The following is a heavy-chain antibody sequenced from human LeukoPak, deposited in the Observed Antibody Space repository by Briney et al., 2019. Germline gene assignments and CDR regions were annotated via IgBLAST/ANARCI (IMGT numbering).Heavy chain of an antibody. D-gene: IGHD3-10*01. CDR1: GFTFCSYS. Sequence: GGSLRLSCVGSGFTFCSYSMSWVRQAPGKGLEWISYISSTGSTVYYADSVEGRFTISRDNAQNSLYLQMNNLRAEDTAVYYCARDRWFGESLPAHFDYWGQGTLVTVSS. CDR2: ISSTGSTV. CDR3: ARDRWFGESLPAHFDY. V-gene: IGHV3-48*01. J-gene: IGHJ4*02.